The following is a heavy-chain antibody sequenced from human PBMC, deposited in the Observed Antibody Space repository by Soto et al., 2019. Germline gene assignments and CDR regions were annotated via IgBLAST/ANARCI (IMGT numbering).Heavy chain of an antibody. D-gene: IGHD5-12*01. CDR3: ARVVATITDYYYGMDV. J-gene: IGHJ6*02. V-gene: IGHV3-30-3*01. Sequence: QVQLVESGGGVVQPGRSLRLSCAASGFTFSSYAMHWVRQAPGEGLEWVAVISYDGGSNKYYADSVKGRFTISRDNSRNTLYLQMNSLRAEDTAVDYCARVVATITDYYYGMDVWGQGTTVTVSS. CDR1: GFTFSSYA. CDR2: ISYDGGSNK.